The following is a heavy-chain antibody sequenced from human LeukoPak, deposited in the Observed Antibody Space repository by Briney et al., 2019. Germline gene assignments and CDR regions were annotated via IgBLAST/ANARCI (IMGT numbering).Heavy chain of an antibody. V-gene: IGHV1-18*01. J-gene: IGHJ4*02. CDR2: ISPYNGNT. D-gene: IGHD1-26*01. Sequence: ASVKVSCKASGYTFTSYGISWVRQAPGQGLEWMGWISPYNGNTKYVEKFQGRVTMTTDASTSTGYMELRSLISDDTAVYYCARVVGLNEWEPHYWGQGTLVTVSS. CDR1: GYTFTSYG. CDR3: ARVVGLNEWEPHY.